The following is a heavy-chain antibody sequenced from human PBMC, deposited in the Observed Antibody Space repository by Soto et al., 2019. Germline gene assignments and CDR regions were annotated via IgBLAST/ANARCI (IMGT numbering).Heavy chain of an antibody. CDR3: VRDDEGGSYCDLGY. Sequence: QVQLVESGGGVVQPGRSLRLSCAASGFTFSNYIMHWVRQAPGKGLEWVAIILHDGNNKYYADSVKGRFTISRDNSKNALDLQMNSLRTEDTAIYYCVRDDEGGSYCDLGYWGQGTLVSVSS. CDR1: GFTFSNYI. CDR2: ILHDGNNK. D-gene: IGHD3-10*01. V-gene: IGHV3-30-3*01. J-gene: IGHJ4*02.